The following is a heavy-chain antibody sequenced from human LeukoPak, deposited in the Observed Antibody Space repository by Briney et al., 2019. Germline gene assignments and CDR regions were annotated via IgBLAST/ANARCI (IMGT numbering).Heavy chain of an antibody. J-gene: IGHJ4*02. CDR1: GGSISSNSYY. CDR2: IYYSGST. D-gene: IGHD6-13*01. Sequence: SETLSLTCTVSGGSISSNSYYWDWIRQPPGKGLEWIGNIYYSGSTYYNPSLRSRVTISVDTSKNQFSLKLSSVTAADAAVYYCATIVRQQQLVRGRDYWGQGTLVTVSS. V-gene: IGHV4-39*01. CDR3: ATIVRQQQLVRGRDY.